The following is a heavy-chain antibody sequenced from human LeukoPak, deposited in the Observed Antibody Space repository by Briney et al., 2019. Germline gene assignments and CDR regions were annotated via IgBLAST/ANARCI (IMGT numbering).Heavy chain of an antibody. D-gene: IGHD2-2*02. CDR1: GFTFSSYA. J-gene: IGHJ4*02. V-gene: IGHV3-30*04. Sequence: GGSLRLSCAASGFTFSSYAFHWVRQAPGKGLEWVATMSFDVNNKYYADSVRGRFTISRDNSKNTLYLQMNSLRAEDTAVYSCARGYCTSSSCYNDYWGQGTLVTVSS. CDR2: MSFDVNNK. CDR3: ARGYCTSSSCYNDY.